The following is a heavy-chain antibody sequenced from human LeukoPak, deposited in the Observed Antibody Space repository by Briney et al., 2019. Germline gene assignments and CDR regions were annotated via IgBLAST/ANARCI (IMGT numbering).Heavy chain of an antibody. V-gene: IGHV3-23*01. Sequence: GRSLRLSCAASGFSFSNHGMHWVRQAPGKGLEWVSVIGGRGDSIYYADSVKGRFTISRDNSKNTLYLQMNSLRAEDTAEYYCARAEYYYDRIGDSGAFDIWGQGTMVTVSS. CDR2: IGGRGDSI. CDR1: GFSFSNHG. J-gene: IGHJ3*02. CDR3: ARAEYYYDRIGDSGAFDI. D-gene: IGHD3-22*01.